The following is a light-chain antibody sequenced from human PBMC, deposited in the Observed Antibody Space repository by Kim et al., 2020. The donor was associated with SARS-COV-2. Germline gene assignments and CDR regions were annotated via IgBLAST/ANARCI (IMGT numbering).Light chain of an antibody. CDR2: AAS. Sequence: IQLTQSPSSLPASVGDRVTITCRASQGISSYLAWYQQKPGKAPKLLIYAASTLESGVPSRFSGRGSGTDFTLTISSLQPEDFATYYCQQLNSYRTFGQGTKVDIK. V-gene: IGKV1-9*01. CDR3: QQLNSYRT. CDR1: QGISSY. J-gene: IGKJ1*01.